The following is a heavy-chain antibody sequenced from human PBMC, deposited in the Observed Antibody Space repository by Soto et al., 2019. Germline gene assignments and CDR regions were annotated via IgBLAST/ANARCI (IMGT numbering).Heavy chain of an antibody. CDR2: IYHSGST. D-gene: IGHD3-3*01. CDR3: ARLVFWSGYYYGMDV. V-gene: IGHV4-4*02. Sequence: PSETLSLTCAVSGGSISSSNWWSWVRQPPGKGLEWIGEIYHSGSTNYNPSLKSRVTISVDKSKNQFSLKLSSVTAADTAVYYCARLVFWSGYYYGMDVWGQGTTVTVSS. CDR1: GGSISSSNW. J-gene: IGHJ6*02.